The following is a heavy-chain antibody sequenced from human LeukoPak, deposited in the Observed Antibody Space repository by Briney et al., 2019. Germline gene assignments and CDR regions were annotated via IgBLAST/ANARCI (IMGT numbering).Heavy chain of an antibody. J-gene: IGHJ6*03. D-gene: IGHD2-15*01. Sequence: PGGSLRLSCAASGFTFSSYWMHWVRQAPGKGLVWVSRINSDGSSTSYADSVKGRFTISRDNAKNTLYLQMNSLRAEDTAVYYCARDGGTFSIYYYYYCMDVWGKGTTVTVSS. V-gene: IGHV3-74*01. CDR2: INSDGSST. CDR3: ARDGGTFSIYYYYYCMDV. CDR1: GFTFSSYW.